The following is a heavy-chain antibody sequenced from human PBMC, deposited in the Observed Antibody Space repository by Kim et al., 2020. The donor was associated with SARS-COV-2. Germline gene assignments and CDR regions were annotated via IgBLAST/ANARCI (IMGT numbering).Heavy chain of an antibody. CDR1: GGSFSGYY. D-gene: IGHD3-10*01. V-gene: IGHV4-34*01. J-gene: IGHJ4*02. CDR2: INHSGST. CDR3: ARGQISWWYGSGSYLDY. Sequence: SETLSLTCAVYGGSFSGYYWSWIRQPPGKGLEWIGEINHSGSTNYNPSLKSRVTISVDTSKNQFSLKLSSVTAADTAVYYCARGQISWWYGSGSYLDYWGQGTLVTVSS.